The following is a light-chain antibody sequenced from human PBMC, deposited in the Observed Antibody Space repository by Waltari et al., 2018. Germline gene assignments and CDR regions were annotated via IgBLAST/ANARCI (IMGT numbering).Light chain of an antibody. V-gene: IGKV1-33*01. CDR1: QDIYNY. Sequence: DVQLTQSPSSLSASVGDRVTITCQASQDIYNYLNWFQQKPGKAPKLLIYDAPNLETVVPSRVSGSRSGTDFTFTISSLQPEDVATYYCQQYENFPYSFGQGTKLEIK. J-gene: IGKJ2*03. CDR2: DAP. CDR3: QQYENFPYS.